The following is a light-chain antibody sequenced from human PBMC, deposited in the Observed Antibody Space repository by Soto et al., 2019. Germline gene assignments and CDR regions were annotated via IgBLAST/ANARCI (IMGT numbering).Light chain of an antibody. CDR3: QQYNSYPWT. J-gene: IGKJ1*01. Sequence: DIQMTQSPSTLSASVGDRVTITCRASQSISSWLAWYQQKPGKAPKLLIYDASNLESGITSRFRGNEPRTEFTLNISSLQPYDLATNYFQQYNSYPWTFGQGTKVEIK. V-gene: IGKV1-5*01. CDR2: DAS. CDR1: QSISSW.